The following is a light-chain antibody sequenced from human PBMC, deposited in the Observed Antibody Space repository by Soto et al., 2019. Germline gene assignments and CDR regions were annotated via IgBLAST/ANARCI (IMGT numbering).Light chain of an antibody. CDR3: QQRSDWLT. CDR2: DAS. Sequence: EIVFTQSPATRSLSPGDRAILSCRASQSISSALALYQQKPGQAPRLLIYDASDRATGIPARFSGSRSGTDFTLTISSLEPEDFAVYYCQQRSDWLTFGGGTKVDIK. V-gene: IGKV3-11*01. J-gene: IGKJ4*01. CDR1: QSISSA.